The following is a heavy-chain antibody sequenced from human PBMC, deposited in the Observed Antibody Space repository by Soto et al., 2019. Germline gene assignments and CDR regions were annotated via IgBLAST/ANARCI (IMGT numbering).Heavy chain of an antibody. CDR1: GDSVSSNNAA. D-gene: IGHD4-17*01. CDR3: ARTNGYLDY. V-gene: IGHV6-1*01. Sequence: SPTLSLTCAISGDSVSSNNAAWNWIRQSPSRGLEWLGRTYYRSKWYHEYAVSVKGRITINPDTSKNQFSLQLNSVTPEDAAVYYCARTNGYLDYWGQGTLVTGTS. J-gene: IGHJ4*02. CDR2: TYYRSKWYH.